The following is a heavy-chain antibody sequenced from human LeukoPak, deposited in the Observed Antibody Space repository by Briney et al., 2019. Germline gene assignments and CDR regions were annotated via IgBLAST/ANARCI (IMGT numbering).Heavy chain of an antibody. V-gene: IGHV1-58*01. D-gene: IGHD1-26*01. J-gene: IGHJ4*02. Sequence: ASVKVSCKASGFTFTSSAVQWVRQARGQRLEWIGWIVVGSGNTNYAQKLQGRVTMTTDTSTSTAYMELRSLRSDDTAVYYCARDNMGADFDYWGQGTLVTVSS. CDR1: GFTFTSSA. CDR3: ARDNMGADFDY. CDR2: IVVGSGNT.